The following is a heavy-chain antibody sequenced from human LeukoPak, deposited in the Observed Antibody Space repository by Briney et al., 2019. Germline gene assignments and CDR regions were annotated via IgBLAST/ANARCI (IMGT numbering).Heavy chain of an antibody. CDR3: ASSSLGIVDY. J-gene: IGHJ4*02. V-gene: IGHV1-69*13. D-gene: IGHD6-13*01. CDR2: IIPIFGTA. Sequence: GASVKVSCKASGGTFSSYAISWVRQAPGQGLEWMGGIIPIFGTANYAQKFQGRVTITADESTSTAYMELSSLRSDDTAVYYCASSSLGIVDYWGQGTLVTVSS. CDR1: GGTFSSYA.